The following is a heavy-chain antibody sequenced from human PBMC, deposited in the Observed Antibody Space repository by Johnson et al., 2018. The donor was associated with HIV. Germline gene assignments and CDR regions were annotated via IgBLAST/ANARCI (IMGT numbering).Heavy chain of an antibody. CDR3: ASSGVDYYVSSVW. CDR2: IYTGGNT. V-gene: IGHV3-53*01. D-gene: IGHD3-22*01. Sequence: VKLVESGGGLIQPGGSLRLSCAASGFIVSSDYMSWVRQAPGKGLEWVSFIYTGGNTYYPDSVKGRFTISRDKSKNTLYLQMNSLRAEETAVYYCASSGVDYYVSSVWWGQGTMVTVSS. CDR1: GFIVSSDY. J-gene: IGHJ3*01.